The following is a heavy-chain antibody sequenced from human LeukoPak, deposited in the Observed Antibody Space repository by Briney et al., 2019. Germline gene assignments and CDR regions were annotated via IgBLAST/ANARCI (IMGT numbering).Heavy chain of an antibody. CDR3: ARDYGDYLDAFDI. CDR1: GFTFSSYG. J-gene: IGHJ3*02. Sequence: GGSLRLSCAASGFTFSSYGMNWVRQAPGKGLEWVANIKQDGSEKYYVDSVKGRFTISRDNAKNSLYLQMNSPRAEDTAVYYCARDYGDYLDAFDIWGQGTMVTVSS. CDR2: IKQDGSEK. V-gene: IGHV3-7*01. D-gene: IGHD4-17*01.